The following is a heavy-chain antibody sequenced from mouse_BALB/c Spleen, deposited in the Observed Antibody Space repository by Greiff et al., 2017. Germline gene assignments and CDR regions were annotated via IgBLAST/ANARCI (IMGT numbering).Heavy chain of an antibody. J-gene: IGHJ4*01. CDR1: GFSLTSYG. CDR3: ARHGYGGSYAMDY. D-gene: IGHD2-2*01. Sequence: VKLVESGPDLVAPSQSLSITCTVSGFSLTSYGVHWVRQPPGKGLEWLVVIWSDGSTTYNSALKSRLSISKDNSKSQVFLKMNSLQTDDTAMYYCARHGYGGSYAMDYWGQGTSVTVSS. CDR2: IWSDGST. V-gene: IGHV2-6-2*01.